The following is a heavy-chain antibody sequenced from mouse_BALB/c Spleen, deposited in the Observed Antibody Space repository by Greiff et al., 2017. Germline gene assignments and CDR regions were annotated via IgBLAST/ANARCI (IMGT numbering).Heavy chain of an antibody. J-gene: IGHJ1*01. Sequence: QVQLQQSGAELMKPGASVKISCKATGYTFSSYWIEWVKQRPGHGLEWIGEILPGSGSTNYNEKFKGKATFTADTSSNTAYMQLSSLTSEDSAVYYCARGGYDGDWYFEVWGAGTTVTVSS. D-gene: IGHD2-2*01. V-gene: IGHV1-9*01. CDR2: ILPGSGST. CDR1: GYTFSSYW. CDR3: ARGGYDGDWYFEV.